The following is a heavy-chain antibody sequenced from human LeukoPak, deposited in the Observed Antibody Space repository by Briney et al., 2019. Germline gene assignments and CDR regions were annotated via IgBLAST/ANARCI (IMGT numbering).Heavy chain of an antibody. V-gene: IGHV4-61*02. CDR3: ARNSCPSGSCYDNRGYFDY. D-gene: IGHD2-15*01. CDR2: IYTSGST. Sequence: SETLSLTCTVSGGSISSGTYYWSWIRQPAGKGLEWIGRIYTSGSTNYNPSLKSRITISVDTSKNQFSLKLSSVTAANTAVYYCARNSCPSGSCYDNRGYFDYWGQGTLVTVSS. CDR1: GGSISSGTYY. J-gene: IGHJ4*02.